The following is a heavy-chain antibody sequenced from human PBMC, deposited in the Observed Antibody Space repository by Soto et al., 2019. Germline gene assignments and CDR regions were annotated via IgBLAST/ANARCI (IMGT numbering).Heavy chain of an antibody. J-gene: IGHJ3*02. CDR2: IYPGDSDT. V-gene: IGHV5-51*01. CDR1: GYSFTSYW. D-gene: IGHD3-22*01. Sequence: PGESLKISCKGSGYSFTSYWIGWVRQMPGKGLEWMGIIYPGDSDTRYSPSFQGQVTISADKSISTAYLQWSSLKASDTAMYYCARRIEYYYDSSGPTDAFDIWGQGTMVTVSS. CDR3: ARRIEYYYDSSGPTDAFDI.